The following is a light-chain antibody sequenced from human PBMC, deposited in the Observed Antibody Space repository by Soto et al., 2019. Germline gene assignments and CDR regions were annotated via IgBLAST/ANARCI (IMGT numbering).Light chain of an antibody. CDR2: ANS. CDR3: QSYDSSLSGSVG. V-gene: IGLV1-40*01. CDR1: SSNIGAGYD. J-gene: IGLJ2*01. Sequence: QSVLTQPPSVSGAPGQRVTISCTGSSSNIGAGYDVHWYQQLPGTAPKVLIYANSHRPSGVPDRFSGSQSGNSASLAITGLQAEDEADYYCQSYDSSLSGSVGFGGGTQLTVL.